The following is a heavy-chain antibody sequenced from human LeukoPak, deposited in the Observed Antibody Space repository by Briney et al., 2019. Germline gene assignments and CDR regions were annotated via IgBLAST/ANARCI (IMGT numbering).Heavy chain of an antibody. CDR2: IKHDASEK. J-gene: IGHJ4*02. V-gene: IGHV3-7*01. CDR3: ATEHYGSLAG. CDR1: RFTFSSYW. Sequence: QPGGSLRLSCAASRFTFSSYWMSWVRQAPGKGLGWVANIKHDASEKNYVDAVKGRFTISRDNAKNSLYLQMNSLRAEDTAVYYCATEHYGSLAGWGQGTLVTVSS. D-gene: IGHD2-15*01.